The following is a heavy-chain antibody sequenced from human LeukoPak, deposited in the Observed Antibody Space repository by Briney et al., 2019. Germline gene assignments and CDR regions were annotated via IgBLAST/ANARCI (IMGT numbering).Heavy chain of an antibody. CDR3: ARGSGRITIFGVATRYPAYFDY. D-gene: IGHD3-3*01. J-gene: IGHJ4*02. CDR2: INHSGST. Sequence: PSETLSLTCAVYGGSFSGYYWSWIRQPPGKGLEWIGEINHSGSTNYNPSLKSRVTISVDTSKNQFSLKLSSVTAADTAVYYCARGSGRITIFGVATRYPAYFDYWGQGTLVTVSS. CDR1: GGSFSGYY. V-gene: IGHV4-34*01.